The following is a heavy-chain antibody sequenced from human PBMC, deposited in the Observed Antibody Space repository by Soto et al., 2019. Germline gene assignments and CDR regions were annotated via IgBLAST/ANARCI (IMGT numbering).Heavy chain of an antibody. J-gene: IGHJ5*02. D-gene: IGHD3-22*01. Sequence: GGSLRLSCAASGFTFSSYSMNWVRQAPGKGLEWVSYISSSSSTIYYADSVKGRFTISRDNAKNSLYLQMNSLRDKDTAVYYCARDRRDYYDSSGSAAWFDPWGQGTLVTVSS. V-gene: IGHV3-48*02. CDR3: ARDRRDYYDSSGSAAWFDP. CDR2: ISSSSSTI. CDR1: GFTFSSYS.